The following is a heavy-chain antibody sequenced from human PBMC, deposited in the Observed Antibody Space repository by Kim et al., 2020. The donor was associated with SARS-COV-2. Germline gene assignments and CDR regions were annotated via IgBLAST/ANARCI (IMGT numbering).Heavy chain of an antibody. V-gene: IGHV4-34*01. Sequence: SETLSLTCAVYGGSFSGYYWSWIRQPPGKGLEWIGEINHSGSTNYNPSLKSRVTISVDTSKNQFSLKLSSVTAADTAVYYCARDSRITMVRGVIINVGWFDPWGQGTLVTVSS. CDR1: GGSFSGYY. J-gene: IGHJ5*02. CDR3: ARDSRITMVRGVIINVGWFDP. D-gene: IGHD3-10*01. CDR2: INHSGST.